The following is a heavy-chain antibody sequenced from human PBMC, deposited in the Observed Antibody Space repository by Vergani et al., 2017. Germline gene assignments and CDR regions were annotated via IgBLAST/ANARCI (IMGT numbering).Heavy chain of an antibody. V-gene: IGHV4-59*01. J-gene: IGHJ4*02. CDR3: AVRPRVNLVGGEIVTKRTFDY. Sequence: QVQLQESGPGLVKPSETLSLTCSVSGDSIDSFYWSWLRQSPGKGLEWIGYVFRYGNVNYNPSFNFRAAIDTSNNQLSLRLSSVTAADTAVYYCAVRPRVNLVGGEIVTKRTFDYWSQGSLVTVSS. D-gene: IGHD3-10*01. CDR2: VFRYGNV. CDR1: GDSIDSFY.